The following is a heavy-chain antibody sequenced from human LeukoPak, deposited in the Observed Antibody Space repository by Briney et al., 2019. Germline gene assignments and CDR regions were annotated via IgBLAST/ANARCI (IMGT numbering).Heavy chain of an antibody. CDR3: ARSPAGANYYLDV. D-gene: IGHD1-14*01. Sequence: GGSLRLSCAASGFTFSSYAMSWVRQAPGKGPEWVSAISGSGGSTYYADSVKGRFTISRDNAKNSLSLQMNSLRAEDTAVYYCARSPAGANYYLDVWGKGTTVTISS. CDR2: ISGSGGST. CDR1: GFTFSSYA. J-gene: IGHJ6*03. V-gene: IGHV3-23*01.